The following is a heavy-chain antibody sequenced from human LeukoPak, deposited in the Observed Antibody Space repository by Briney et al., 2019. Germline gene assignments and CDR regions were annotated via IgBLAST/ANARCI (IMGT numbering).Heavy chain of an antibody. CDR3: AREDVDTGSDC. CDR2: IYTSGST. J-gene: IGHJ4*02. Sequence: PSETLCLTCTVSGGSISSGTYHRSWIRQPAGKGLEWIGRIYTSGSTDYNPSLKSRVTISKDTSQNHFSLKLSSVTAADTAVYYCAREDVDTGSDCWGQGTLVTVST. CDR1: GGSISSGTYH. D-gene: IGHD5-18*01. V-gene: IGHV4-61*02.